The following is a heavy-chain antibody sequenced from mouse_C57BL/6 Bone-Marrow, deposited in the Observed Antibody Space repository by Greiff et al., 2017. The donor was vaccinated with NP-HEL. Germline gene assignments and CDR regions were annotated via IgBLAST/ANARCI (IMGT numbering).Heavy chain of an antibody. CDR3: ARNFDYGNYPHWYFDV. CDR1: GFSLTSYG. V-gene: IGHV2-2*01. CDR2: IWSGGST. D-gene: IGHD2-1*01. J-gene: IGHJ1*03. Sequence: QVQLKQSGPGLVQPSQSLSITCTVSGFSLTSYGVHWVRQSPGKGLEWLGVIWSGGSTDYNAAFISRLSISKDNSKSQVFFKMNSLQADDTAIYYCARNFDYGNYPHWYFDVWGTGTTVTVSS.